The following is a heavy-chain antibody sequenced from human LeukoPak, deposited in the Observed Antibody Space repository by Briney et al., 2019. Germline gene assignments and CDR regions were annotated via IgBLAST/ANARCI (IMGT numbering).Heavy chain of an antibody. D-gene: IGHD3-3*01. J-gene: IGHJ4*02. CDR3: AADRTQYYDFWSGLDY. V-gene: IGHV1-58*01. CDR2: IVVGSGNT. Sequence: ASVKVSCKASGLTFTSSAVQWVRQARGQRLEWIGWIVVGSGNTNYAQKFQERVTITRDMSTSTAYMELSSLRSEDTAVYYCAADRTQYYDFWSGLDYWGQGTLVTVSS. CDR1: GLTFTSSA.